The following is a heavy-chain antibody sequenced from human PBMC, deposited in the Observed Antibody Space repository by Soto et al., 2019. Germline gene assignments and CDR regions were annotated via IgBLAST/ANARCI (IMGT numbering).Heavy chain of an antibody. V-gene: IGHV3-48*02. CDR1: GFTFSLYS. CDR2: ISRSSTGI. J-gene: IGHJ6*02. Sequence: EVQLVESGGGLVQPGGSLRLSCAASGFTFSLYSMSWVRQAPGKGLEWVSYISRSSTGIHYADSVKGRFTISRDDATTSMHLQMNSLRDGATAVYYCARAVTWGLDLWGQGTTVSISS. D-gene: IGHD3-10*01. CDR3: ARAVTWGLDL.